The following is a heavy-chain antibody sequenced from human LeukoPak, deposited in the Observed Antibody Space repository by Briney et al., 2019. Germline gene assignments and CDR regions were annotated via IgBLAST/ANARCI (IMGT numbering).Heavy chain of an antibody. CDR2: IYTSGST. V-gene: IGHV4-4*07. CDR3: ARDMAAAPYNWFDP. CDR1: GGSISSYY. J-gene: IGHJ5*02. Sequence: SETLSLTCTVSGGSISSYYWSWIRQPAGKGLEWIGLIYTSGSTNYNPSLKSRVTISVDTSKNQFSLKLSSVTAADTAVYYCARDMAAAPYNWFDPWGQGTLVTVSS. D-gene: IGHD6-13*01.